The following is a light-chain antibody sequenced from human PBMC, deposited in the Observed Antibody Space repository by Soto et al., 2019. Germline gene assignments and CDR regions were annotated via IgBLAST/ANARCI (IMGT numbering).Light chain of an antibody. Sequence: DIQMTQSPSSLSASVGDRVTITCQASQDIKNYLNWYQQKPGKAPKLLIYDASNLETGVPSRFSGSGSWTDFTFTISSLQPEDIAIYYCQHYDNRPPFTFGPGTKVDIK. CDR1: QDIKNY. J-gene: IGKJ3*01. CDR3: QHYDNRPPFT. V-gene: IGKV1-33*01. CDR2: DAS.